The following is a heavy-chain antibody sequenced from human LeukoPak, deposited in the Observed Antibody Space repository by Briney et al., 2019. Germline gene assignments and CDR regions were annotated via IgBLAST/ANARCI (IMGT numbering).Heavy chain of an antibody. CDR3: ARWSGATPFDY. CDR2: ITYGSDTI. Sequence: PGGSLKLSCVASGFYFGGHAMHWLRQAPGKGLEWVAYITYGSDTIFYADSVKGRFTVSRDNAKNSLYLQMNSLRAEDTAVYYCARWSGATPFDYWGQGTLVTVSS. J-gene: IGHJ4*02. D-gene: IGHD1-26*01. CDR1: GFYFGGHA. V-gene: IGHV3-48*04.